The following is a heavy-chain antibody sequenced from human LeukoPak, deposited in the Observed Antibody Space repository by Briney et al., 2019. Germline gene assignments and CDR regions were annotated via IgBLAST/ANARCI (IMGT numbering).Heavy chain of an antibody. Sequence: SETLSLTCTVSGGSISSYYWSWIRPPPGKGLEWIGAIYHSGSTNYNPSLKSRVTISVDKSNNQFSLQLSSVTAADTAVYYCARDGYRVTGYYYYMDVWGKGTTVTVSS. CDR3: ARDGYRVTGYYYYMDV. J-gene: IGHJ6*03. CDR1: GGSISSYY. CDR2: IYHSGST. V-gene: IGHV4-59*12. D-gene: IGHD5-12*01.